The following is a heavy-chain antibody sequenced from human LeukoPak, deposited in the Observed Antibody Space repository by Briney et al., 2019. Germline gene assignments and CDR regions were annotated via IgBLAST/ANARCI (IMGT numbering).Heavy chain of an antibody. Sequence: SETLSLTCSVSGDSFSSFHWHWIRQPPGKGLEWIGYIFHTGSTNYNPSLERRVTTSVDTSKNQFSLHLTSVTAADTAVYYCAKVPGRYLDFLWYFDLWGRGTLVTVSS. V-gene: IGHV4-59*01. CDR1: GDSFSSFH. CDR2: IFHTGST. D-gene: IGHD3-9*01. CDR3: AKVPGRYLDFLWYFDL. J-gene: IGHJ2*01.